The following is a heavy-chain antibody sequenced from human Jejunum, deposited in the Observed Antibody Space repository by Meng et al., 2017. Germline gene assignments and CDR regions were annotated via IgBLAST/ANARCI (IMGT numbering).Heavy chain of an antibody. CDR1: GASISSSNW. J-gene: IGHJ2*01. CDR3: ARGPYTHGHFWYFDL. D-gene: IGHD5-18*01. Sequence: QVQLQESGPGLVKPSGTLSLTCAVSGASISSSNWWSWVRQSPGKGLEWIGSIDYTEYTHFNASLKSRVTMSIDTSRKQISLMLSSVTAADTAVYYCARGPYTHGHFWYFDLWGRGTLVTVSS. V-gene: IGHV4-4*02. CDR2: IDYTEYT.